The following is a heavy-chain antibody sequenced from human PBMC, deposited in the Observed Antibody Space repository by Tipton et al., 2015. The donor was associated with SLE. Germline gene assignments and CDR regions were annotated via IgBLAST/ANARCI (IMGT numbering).Heavy chain of an antibody. CDR3: AGDDSFSVGPYFDY. CDR1: GFTFSDYY. D-gene: IGHD1-26*01. CDR2: ISSSSTI. V-gene: IGHV3-69-1*02. Sequence: SLRLSCAASGFTFSDYYMNWVRQAPGRGLEWVSSISSSSTIYYADSVKGRFTISRDNAKNSLYLQMNSPRVEDTAVYYCAGDDSFSVGPYFDYWGQGTLVTVSS. J-gene: IGHJ4*02.